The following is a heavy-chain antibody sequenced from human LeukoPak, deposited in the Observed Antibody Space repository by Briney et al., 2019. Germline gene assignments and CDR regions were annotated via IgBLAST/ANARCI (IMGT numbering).Heavy chain of an antibody. V-gene: IGHV1-2*02. CDR2: IYPKSGGT. CDR1: GYTFTDYF. D-gene: IGHD5-24*01. CDR3: ARDLPGDGHNSAYDI. J-gene: IGHJ3*02. Sequence: ASVKVSCKASGYTFTDYFIHWVRQAPGQGLEWMGLIYPKSGGTYYAQKLQGRVTMTRDTSINTAYMQLSSLTSDDTAVYYCARDLPGDGHNSAYDIWGQGTMVTVSS.